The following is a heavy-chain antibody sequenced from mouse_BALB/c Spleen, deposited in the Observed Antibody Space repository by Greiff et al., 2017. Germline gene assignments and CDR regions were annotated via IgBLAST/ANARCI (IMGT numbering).Heavy chain of an antibody. CDR2: ISSGSSNI. CDR3: AILLCDYDGGCALDY. V-gene: IGHV5-17*02. Sequence: EVQVVESGGGLVKPGGSRKLSCAASGFTFSSYGMHWVRQAPEKGLEWVAYISSGSSNIYYADTVKGRFTISRDNTKNTLFLQMTRLRSEDTAMYYCAILLCDYDGGCALDYWGQGTSVTVSS. J-gene: IGHJ4*01. CDR1: GFTFSSYG. D-gene: IGHD2-4*01.